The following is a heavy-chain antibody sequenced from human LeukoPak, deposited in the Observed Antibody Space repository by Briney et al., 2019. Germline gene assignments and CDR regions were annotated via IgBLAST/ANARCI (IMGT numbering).Heavy chain of an antibody. CDR2: INHSGST. CDR1: GGSFSGYY. V-gene: IGHV4-34*01. Sequence: SETLPLICAVYGGSFSGYYWSWIRQPPGKGLEWIGEINHSGSTNYNPSLKSRVTISVDTSKNQCSLKLSSVTAADTAVYYCARGRGGSSWPLYYYGMDVWGQGTTVTVSS. J-gene: IGHJ6*02. D-gene: IGHD6-13*01. CDR3: ARGRGGSSWPLYYYGMDV.